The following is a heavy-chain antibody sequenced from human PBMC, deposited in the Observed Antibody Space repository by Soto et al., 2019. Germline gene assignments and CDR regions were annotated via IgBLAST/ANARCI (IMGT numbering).Heavy chain of an antibody. CDR3: ARSNIVVVVAATPPAFDI. Sequence: SVKVSCKASGGTFSSYTISWVRQAPGQGLEWMGRIIPILGIANYAQKFQGRVTITADKSTSTAYMELSSLRSEDTAVYYCARSNIVVVVAATPPAFDIWGQGTMVTVSS. J-gene: IGHJ3*02. CDR1: GGTFSSYT. V-gene: IGHV1-69*02. CDR2: IIPILGIA. D-gene: IGHD2-15*01.